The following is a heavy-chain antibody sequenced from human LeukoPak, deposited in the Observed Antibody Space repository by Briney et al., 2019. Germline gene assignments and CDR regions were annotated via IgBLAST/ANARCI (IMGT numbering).Heavy chain of an antibody. CDR3: ARGGDYLTLDP. J-gene: IGHJ5*02. V-gene: IGHV3-20*04. Sequence: PGGSLRLSCAASGFTFDDYAMHWVRHAPGKGLEWVSLISWDGGSTGYADSVKGRFTISRDNAKNSLYLQMNSLRAEDTALYYCARGGDYLTLDPWGQGTLVTVSS. D-gene: IGHD4-17*01. CDR1: GFTFDDYA. CDR2: ISWDGGST.